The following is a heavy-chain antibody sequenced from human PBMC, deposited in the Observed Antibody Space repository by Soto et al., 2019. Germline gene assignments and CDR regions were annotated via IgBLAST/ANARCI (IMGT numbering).Heavy chain of an antibody. V-gene: IGHV6-1*01. CDR2: TYYRSRFFS. Sequence: SQTLSLTCAISGDSVSSYSAAWNWIRQSPSGGLEWLGRTYYRSRFFSEYAESVKSRIIINPDTSKNQLSLQLKSVTPEDTAVYYCVRDRYSSSGWFDPWGQGTPVTSPQ. CDR1: GDSVSSYSAA. CDR3: VRDRYSSSGWFDP. D-gene: IGHD3-10*01. J-gene: IGHJ5*02.